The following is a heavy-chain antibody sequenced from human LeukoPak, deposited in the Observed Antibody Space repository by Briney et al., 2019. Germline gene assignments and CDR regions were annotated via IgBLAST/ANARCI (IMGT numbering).Heavy chain of an antibody. CDR1: GFTFSSYG. J-gene: IGHJ3*02. Sequence: GGSLRLSCAASGFTFSSYGMHWVRQAPGKGLEWVAVISYDGSNKYYADSVKGRFTISRDNSKNTLYLQMNSLRAEDTAVYYCARVPLAVAAQYDAFDIWGQGTMVTVSS. CDR2: ISYDGSNK. V-gene: IGHV3-30*03. D-gene: IGHD6-19*01. CDR3: ARVPLAVAAQYDAFDI.